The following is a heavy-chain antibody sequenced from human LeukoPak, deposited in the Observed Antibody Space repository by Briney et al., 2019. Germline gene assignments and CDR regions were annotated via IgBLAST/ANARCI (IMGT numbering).Heavy chain of an antibody. CDR1: GFTFSSYA. CDR3: AKLDYYDTH. Sequence: PGGSLRLSCAASGFTFSSYAMSWVPQAPGKGLEWVSSITGSSASTYYADSVKGRFTISRDNSKNTLYLQMNSLKAEDMAVYFCAKLDYYDTHWGQGSLVTVSS. V-gene: IGHV3-23*01. J-gene: IGHJ4*02. D-gene: IGHD3-22*01. CDR2: ITGSSAST.